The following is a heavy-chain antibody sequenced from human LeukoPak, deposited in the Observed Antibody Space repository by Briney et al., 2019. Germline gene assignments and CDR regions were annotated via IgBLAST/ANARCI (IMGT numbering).Heavy chain of an antibody. V-gene: IGHV1-69*05. Sequence: SVKVSCKASGGTFRSYVISRVRQAPGQGLEWMGGITPIFGTANYAQKFQGRVTITTDESTSTAYMELSSLRSEDTAVYYCARSYGSGSYGWFDPWGQGTLVTLSS. D-gene: IGHD3-10*01. CDR2: ITPIFGTA. CDR3: ARSYGSGSYGWFDP. CDR1: GGTFRSYV. J-gene: IGHJ5*02.